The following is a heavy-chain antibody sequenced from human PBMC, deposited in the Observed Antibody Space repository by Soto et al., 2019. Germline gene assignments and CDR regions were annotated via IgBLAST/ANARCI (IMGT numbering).Heavy chain of an antibody. CDR2: IYYSGST. Sequence: SETLSLTCTVSGGSITSSSFYWGWIRQPPGKGLEWIGIIYYSGSTYYNPSLKSRVTISVDTSKNTLYLQMNSLRAEDTAVYYCARYYYDSSGYYPLWGQGTLVTVSS. CDR1: GGSITSSSFY. CDR3: ARYYYDSSGYYPL. D-gene: IGHD3-22*01. J-gene: IGHJ4*02. V-gene: IGHV4-39*01.